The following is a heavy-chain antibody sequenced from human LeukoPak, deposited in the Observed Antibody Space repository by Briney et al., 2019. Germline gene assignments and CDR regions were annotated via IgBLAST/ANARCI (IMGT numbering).Heavy chain of an antibody. CDR3: ARDSGHYVWGSYRETALDY. J-gene: IGHJ4*02. V-gene: IGHV4-38-2*02. CDR1: GYSISSGYY. CDR2: IYHSGST. D-gene: IGHD3-16*02. Sequence: PSETLSLTCTVSGYSISSGYYWGWIRQPPGKGLEWIGSIYHSGSTYYNPSLKSRVTISVDTSKSQFSLKLSSVTAADTAVYYCARDSGHYVWGSYRETALDYWGQGTLVTVSS.